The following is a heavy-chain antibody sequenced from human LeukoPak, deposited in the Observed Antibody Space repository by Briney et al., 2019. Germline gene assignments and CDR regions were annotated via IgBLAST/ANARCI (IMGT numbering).Heavy chain of an antibody. D-gene: IGHD3-16*01. CDR2: ISGSGGST. CDR1: GFTFSSYA. Sequence: GGSLRLPCADSGFTFSSYAMSWLRQAPGKGLEWVSAISGSGGSTYYADSVKGRFTISRDKSKNTLYLQMNSLRAEDTAVYYCAKDLGRGSSDWGQGTLVTVSS. V-gene: IGHV3-23*01. J-gene: IGHJ4*02. CDR3: AKDLGRGSSD.